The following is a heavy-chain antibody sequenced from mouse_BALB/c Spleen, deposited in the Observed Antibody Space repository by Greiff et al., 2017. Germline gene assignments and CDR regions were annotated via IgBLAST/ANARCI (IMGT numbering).Heavy chain of an antibody. D-gene: IGHD2-4*01. J-gene: IGHJ4*01. V-gene: IGHV5-9-3*01. Sequence: DVKLVESGGGLVKPGGSLKLSCAASGFTFSSYAMSWVRQTPEKRLEWVATISSGGSYTYYPDSVKGRFTISRDNAKNTLYLQMSRLRSEDTAMYYCAREIYYDYEGGYAMDYWGQGTSVTVSS. CDR2: ISSGGSYT. CDR1: GFTFSSYA. CDR3: AREIYYDYEGGYAMDY.